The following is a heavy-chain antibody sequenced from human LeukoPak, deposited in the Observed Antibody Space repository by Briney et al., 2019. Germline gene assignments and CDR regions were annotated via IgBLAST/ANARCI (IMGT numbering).Heavy chain of an antibody. D-gene: IGHD1-14*01. Sequence: QPGGSLRLSCAASGFTVITNDMTWVRQAPGKGLEWVPVLYSDGNTKCADSVQGRFTISRDNSKNTLYLEMNSLSPDDTAVYYCARGVEPLAANTLAYWGQGTLVTVSS. CDR3: ARGVEPLAANTLAY. CDR2: LYSDGNT. V-gene: IGHV3-53*01. J-gene: IGHJ4*02. CDR1: GFTVITND.